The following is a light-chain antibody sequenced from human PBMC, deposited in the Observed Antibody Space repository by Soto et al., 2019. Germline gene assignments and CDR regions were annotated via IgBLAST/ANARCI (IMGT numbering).Light chain of an antibody. Sequence: EIVLTQSPGTLSLSPGERVTLSCRASQSVNSSYLAWYQHKPGQAPRLLIYGASTRATGIPDRFSGSGSGKDFTLTIARLEPGDFAVYYCQQYGNSPHTFGQGTKVDIK. V-gene: IGKV3-20*01. CDR1: QSVNSSY. J-gene: IGKJ1*01. CDR2: GAS. CDR3: QQYGNSPHT.